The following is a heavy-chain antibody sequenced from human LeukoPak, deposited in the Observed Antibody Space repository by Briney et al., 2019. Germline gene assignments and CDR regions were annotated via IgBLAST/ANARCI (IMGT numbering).Heavy chain of an antibody. CDR1: GFTFSSYS. J-gene: IGHJ1*01. V-gene: IGHV3-21*01. Sequence: PGGSLRLSCAASGFTFSSYSINWVRQAPGKGLEWVSSISSSSSYIYYADSVQGRFTISRDNAKNSLYLQMNSLRAEDTAVYYCASGYSSGWYTRGSEYFQHWGQRTLVTVSS. D-gene: IGHD6-19*01. CDR2: ISSSSSYI. CDR3: ASGYSSGWYTRGSEYFQH.